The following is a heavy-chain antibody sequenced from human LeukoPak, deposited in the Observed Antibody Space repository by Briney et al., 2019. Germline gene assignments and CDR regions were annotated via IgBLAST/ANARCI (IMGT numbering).Heavy chain of an antibody. CDR3: ARHTPQPNVNAGTPREVPDY. CDR1: GYNFNTFW. J-gene: IGHJ4*02. Sequence: GESLKISCEASGYNFNTFWIGWVRQMPGKGLEWMGIIYPDDSDTKYSPSFRGQVTISADKSINTAFLQWSSLKASGTAMYYCARHTPQPNVNAGTPREVPDYWGQGTLVTVSS. CDR2: IYPDDSDT. D-gene: IGHD2-15*01. V-gene: IGHV5-51*01.